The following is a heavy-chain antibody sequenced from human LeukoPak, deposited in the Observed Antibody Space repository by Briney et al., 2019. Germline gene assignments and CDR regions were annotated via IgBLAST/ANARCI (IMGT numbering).Heavy chain of an antibody. CDR1: GGTFSSYA. V-gene: IGHV1-69*13. CDR2: IIPIFGTA. D-gene: IGHD6-19*01. J-gene: IGHJ4*02. CDR3: AKNPQQWLLTYYFDY. Sequence: ASVKVSCKASGGTFSSYAISWVRQAPGQGLEWMGGIIPIFGTANYAQKFQGRVTITADESTSTAYMELSSLRAEDTAVYYCAKNPQQWLLTYYFDYWGQGTLVTVSS.